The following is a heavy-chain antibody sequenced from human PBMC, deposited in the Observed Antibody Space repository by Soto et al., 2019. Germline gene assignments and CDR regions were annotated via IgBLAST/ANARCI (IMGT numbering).Heavy chain of an antibody. D-gene: IGHD1-26*01. Sequence: EVQMVASGGGLVQPGGSLRLSCAASGFTFSVYRMSWVRQAPGKGLEWVAKIDQDGSERDYVGSVKGRFTVSRDNAKNSRFLQMNSLGVDDTAVYYCARDWDKWGQGTLVTVSS. J-gene: IGHJ4*02. CDR1: GFTFSVYR. CDR2: IDQDGSER. V-gene: IGHV3-7*01. CDR3: ARDWDK.